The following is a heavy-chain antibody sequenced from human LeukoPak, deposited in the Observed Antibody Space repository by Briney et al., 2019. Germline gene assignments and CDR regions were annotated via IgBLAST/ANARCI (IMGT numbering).Heavy chain of an antibody. J-gene: IGHJ3*02. CDR2: VSDDGSIT. CDR1: GFTFSSFL. V-gene: IGHV3-74*03. D-gene: IGHD1-1*01. Sequence: PGGSLRLSCAASGFTFSSFLMHWVRQAPGKGLWWVSRVSDDGSITTYADSVKGRFTISRDNAKNTLYLQMNSLRPEDTAVYYCVRHNAARAFDIWGQGTMVIVSS. CDR3: VRHNAARAFDI.